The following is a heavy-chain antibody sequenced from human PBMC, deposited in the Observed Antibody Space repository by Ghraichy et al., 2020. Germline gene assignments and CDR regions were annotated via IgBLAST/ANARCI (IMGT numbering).Heavy chain of an antibody. CDR1: GGSISSSSYY. Sequence: SETLSLTCTVSGGSISSSSYYWGWIRQPPGKGLEWIGSIYYSGSTYYNPSLKSRVTISVDTSKNQFSLKLSSVTAADTAVYYCARHGRDDFWSGYYYYFDYWGQVTLVTVSS. CDR3: ARHGRDDFWSGYYYYFDY. D-gene: IGHD3-3*01. CDR2: IYYSGST. J-gene: IGHJ4*02. V-gene: IGHV4-39*01.